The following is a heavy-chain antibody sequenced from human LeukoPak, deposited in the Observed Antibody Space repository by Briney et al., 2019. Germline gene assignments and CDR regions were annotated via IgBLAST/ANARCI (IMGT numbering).Heavy chain of an antibody. CDR2: IIPILGIA. CDR3: ARSLYSYGQTAEYFQH. J-gene: IGHJ1*01. Sequence: SVKVSCKASRGTFSSYAISWVRQAPGQGLEWMGRIIPILGIANYAQKFQGRVTITADKSTSTAYMELSSLRSEDTAVYYCARSLYSYGQTAEYFQHWGQGTLVTVSS. V-gene: IGHV1-69*04. D-gene: IGHD5-18*01. CDR1: RGTFSSYA.